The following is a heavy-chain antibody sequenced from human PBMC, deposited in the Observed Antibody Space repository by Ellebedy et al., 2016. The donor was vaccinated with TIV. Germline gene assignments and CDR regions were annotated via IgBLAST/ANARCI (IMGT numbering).Heavy chain of an antibody. Sequence: GGSLRLSCASSGFSFRSYWMTWVRQAPGKGLEWVANINQDGGEQHYVDSVRGRFTISRDNARNSLYLPMNSLRADDTGVYYCATDGSYGDYRSPAHAFEKWGQGTMVIVSS. V-gene: IGHV3-7*01. CDR1: GFSFRSYW. J-gene: IGHJ3*02. D-gene: IGHD4-17*01. CDR3: ATDGSYGDYRSPAHAFEK. CDR2: INQDGGEQ.